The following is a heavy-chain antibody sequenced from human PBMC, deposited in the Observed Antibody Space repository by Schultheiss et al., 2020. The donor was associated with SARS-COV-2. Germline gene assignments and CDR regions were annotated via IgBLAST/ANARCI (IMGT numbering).Heavy chain of an antibody. J-gene: IGHJ1*01. D-gene: IGHD3-3*01. CDR3: ARDQNDFWSGYQGYFQH. V-gene: IGHV4-38-2*02. CDR2: IYHSGST. Sequence: SETLSLTCAVSGYSISSGYYWGWIRQPPGKGLEWIGSIYHSGSTYYNPSLKSRVTISVDTSKNQFSLKLSSVTAADTAVYYCARDQNDFWSGYQGYFQHWGQGTLVTVSS. CDR1: GYSISSGYY.